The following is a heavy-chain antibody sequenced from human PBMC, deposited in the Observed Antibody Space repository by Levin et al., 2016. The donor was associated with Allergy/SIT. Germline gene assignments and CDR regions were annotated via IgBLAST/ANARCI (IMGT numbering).Heavy chain of an antibody. D-gene: IGHD3-10*01. CDR2: IYYSGST. CDR1: GGSISSGGYY. Sequence: LRLSCTVSGGSISSGGYYWSWIRQHPGKGLEWIGYIYYSGSTYYNPSLKSRVTISVDTSKNQFSLKLSSVTAADTAVYYCARTQKGTMVRGTVDYWGQGTLVTVSS. J-gene: IGHJ4*02. CDR3: ARTQKGTMVRGTVDY. V-gene: IGHV4-31*03.